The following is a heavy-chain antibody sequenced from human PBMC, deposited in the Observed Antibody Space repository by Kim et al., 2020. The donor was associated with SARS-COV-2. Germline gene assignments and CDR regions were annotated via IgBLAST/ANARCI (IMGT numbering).Heavy chain of an antibody. Sequence: GGSLRLSCAASGLTFTDSAMHWVRQASGKGLEWLGRIRTKVNGYTTSYAASVKGRFTISRDDSKKMAYLQMNSLRTEDTAVYFCARLTLPGGYWGQGTLVTVSS. V-gene: IGHV3-73*01. CDR3: ARLTLPGGY. D-gene: IGHD1-1*01. CDR2: IRTKVNGYTT. J-gene: IGHJ4*02. CDR1: GLTFTDSA.